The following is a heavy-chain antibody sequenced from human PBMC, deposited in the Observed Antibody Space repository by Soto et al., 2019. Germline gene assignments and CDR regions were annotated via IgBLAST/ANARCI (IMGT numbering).Heavy chain of an antibody. D-gene: IGHD3-22*01. J-gene: IGHJ1*01. CDR3: AHSGDSSGYYWGGRTPYFQH. Sequence: QITLKESGPTLVKPTQTLTLTCTFSGFSLSTSGVGVGWIRQPPGKALEWLALIYWDDDKRYSPSLKSRLTITTDTSKNQVVLTMTNMDPVDTATYYCAHSGDSSGYYWGGRTPYFQHWGQGTLVTVSS. CDR1: GFSLSTSGVG. V-gene: IGHV2-5*02. CDR2: IYWDDDK.